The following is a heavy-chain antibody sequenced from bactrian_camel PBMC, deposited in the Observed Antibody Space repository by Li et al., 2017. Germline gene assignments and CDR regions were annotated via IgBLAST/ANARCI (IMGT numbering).Heavy chain of an antibody. Sequence: VQLVESGGGLVQPGGSLRLSCQASGSATNAYYIGWVRQAPGKGLEWVCNIYTGAGGTSYADAVKDRFTVSRDSADNTVYLQMSSLKPADMAVYYCVRVYSSASEGPYGYNYWGQGTQVTVS. CDR2: IYTGAGGT. D-gene: IGHD4*01. CDR3: VRVYSSASEGPYGYNY. CDR1: GSATNAYY. J-gene: IGHJ4*01. V-gene: IGHV3S40*01.